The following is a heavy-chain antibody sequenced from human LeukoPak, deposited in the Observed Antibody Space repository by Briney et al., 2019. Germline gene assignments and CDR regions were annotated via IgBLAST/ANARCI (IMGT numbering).Heavy chain of an antibody. CDR1: GGSISTYY. Sequence: SETLSLTCTVFGGSISTYYWSSIRQPPGKGLEWIWSMYYSGSTNYKPSLKGRVTISVDTSENQFSLKLSSVTAADTAVYYCARHWETSSWYVDYWGQGTLVTVSS. CDR2: MYYSGST. D-gene: IGHD6-13*01. CDR3: ARHWETSSWYVDY. V-gene: IGHV4-59*08. J-gene: IGHJ4*02.